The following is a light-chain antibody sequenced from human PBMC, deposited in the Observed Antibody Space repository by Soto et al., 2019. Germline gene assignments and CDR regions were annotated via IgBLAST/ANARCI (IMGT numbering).Light chain of an antibody. CDR2: EGS. CDR1: SSDVGSYNL. V-gene: IGLV2-23*01. CDR3: CSYAGSSTLV. Sequence: QSALTQPASVSGSPGQSITISCTGTSSDVGSYNLVSWYRQHPGKAPKLIIYEGSKRPSGVSNRFSGSKSGNTASLTISGLQAEDEADYYCCSYAGSSTLVFGTGTKVTVL. J-gene: IGLJ1*01.